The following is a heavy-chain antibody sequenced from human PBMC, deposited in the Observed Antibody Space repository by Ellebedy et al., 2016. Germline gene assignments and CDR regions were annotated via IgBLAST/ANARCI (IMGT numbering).Heavy chain of an antibody. CDR1: GFSFSTLW. CDR3: VREMYSFDS. J-gene: IGHJ4*02. V-gene: IGHV3-7*04. CDR2: INQDGSEK. Sequence: GGSLRLSCAASGFSFSTLWMSWVRQAPGKGLEWVGNINQDGSEKNYVDSVKGRFTMSRDNAKNSLYLQMNSVRAEDTAVYYCVREMYSFDSWGQGTLVTVSS.